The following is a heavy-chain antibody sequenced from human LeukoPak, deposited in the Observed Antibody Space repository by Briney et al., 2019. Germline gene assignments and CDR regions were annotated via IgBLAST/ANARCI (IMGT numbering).Heavy chain of an antibody. CDR1: GGSFSGYY. CDR3: ARDYYGSGSYYWYYFDY. J-gene: IGHJ4*02. D-gene: IGHD3-10*01. CDR2: INHSGST. V-gene: IGHV4-34*01. Sequence: PSETLSLTCAAYGGSFSGYYWSWIRQPPGKGLEWIGEINHSGSTNYNPSLKSRVTISVDTSKNQFSLKLSSVTAADTAVYYCARDYYGSGSYYWYYFDYWGQGTLVTVSS.